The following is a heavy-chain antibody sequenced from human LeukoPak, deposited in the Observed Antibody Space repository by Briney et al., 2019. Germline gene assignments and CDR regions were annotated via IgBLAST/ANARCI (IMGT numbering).Heavy chain of an antibody. CDR1: GGSISSYY. CDR3: ARAVYDFWSGYRYYYYMDV. V-gene: IGHV4-59*12. D-gene: IGHD3-3*01. CDR2: IYYSGST. Sequence: PSETLSLTCTVSGGSISSYYWSWIRQPPGKGLEWIGYIYYSGSTNYNPSLKSRVTISVDTSKNQFSLKLSSVTAADTAVYYCARAVYDFWSGYRYYYYMDVWGKGTTVTVSS. J-gene: IGHJ6*03.